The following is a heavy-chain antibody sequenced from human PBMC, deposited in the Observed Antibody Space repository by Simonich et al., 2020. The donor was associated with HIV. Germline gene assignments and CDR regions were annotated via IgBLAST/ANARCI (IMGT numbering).Heavy chain of an antibody. J-gene: IGHJ4*02. Sequence: QVQLQQWGAGLLKPSETLSLTCAVYGVSCSGYYWSWIRQPPGKGLEWIGEINHSGITNYKSSLNSRATISVDKSKNQFSLKLSSVTAADTAIYYCARRDLELILYFDYWGQGNLVTVSS. CDR3: ARRDLELILYFDY. CDR2: INHSGIT. CDR1: GVSCSGYY. V-gene: IGHV4-34*01. D-gene: IGHD3-3*01.